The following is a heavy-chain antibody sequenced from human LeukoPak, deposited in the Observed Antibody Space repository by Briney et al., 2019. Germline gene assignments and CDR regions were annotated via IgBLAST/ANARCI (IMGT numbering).Heavy chain of an antibody. D-gene: IGHD5-18*01. V-gene: IGHV4-38-2*02. CDR1: GYSISSGYY. J-gene: IGHJ4*02. CDR2: IYHSGST. CDR3: AREEDSYGYFDFDY. Sequence: SETLSLTCTVSGYSISSGYYWGWIRQPPGKGLEWIGSIYHSGSTYYNPSLKSRVTISVDTSKNQFSLKLSSVTAADTAVYYCAREEDSYGYFDFDYWGLGTLVTVSS.